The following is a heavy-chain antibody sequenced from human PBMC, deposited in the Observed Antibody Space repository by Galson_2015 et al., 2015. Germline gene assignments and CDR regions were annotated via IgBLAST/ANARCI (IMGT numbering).Heavy chain of an antibody. D-gene: IGHD2-2*01. CDR3: ARDDCSITSCYGN. CDR2: ITYDGSNK. CDR1: GFTFSSYG. V-gene: IGHV3-30*03. J-gene: IGHJ4*02. Sequence: SLRLSCAASGFTFSSYGMHWVRQAPGKGLDWVALITYDGSNKYYADSVKGRFTISRDTSKNTLYLQMNSLRPEDTAVYYCARDDCSITSCYGNWGQGTLVTVSS.